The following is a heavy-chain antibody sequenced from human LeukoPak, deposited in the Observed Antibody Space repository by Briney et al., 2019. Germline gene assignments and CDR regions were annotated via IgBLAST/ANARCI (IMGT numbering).Heavy chain of an antibody. J-gene: IGHJ4*02. V-gene: IGHV4-30-4*01. D-gene: IGHD1-1*01. CDR3: ASASGNPYYFDY. CDR1: GGSISSGDYY. CDR2: IYYSGST. Sequence: SQTLSLTCTVSGGSISSGDYYWSWIRQPPGKGLEWIGYIYYSGSTYYNPSLKSRVTISVDTSKNQFSLKLSSVTAADTAVYYCASASGNPYYFDYWGQGTLVTVSS.